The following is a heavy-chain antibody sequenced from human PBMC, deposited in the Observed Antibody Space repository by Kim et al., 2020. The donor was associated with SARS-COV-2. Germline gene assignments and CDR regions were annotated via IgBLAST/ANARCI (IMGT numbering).Heavy chain of an antibody. CDR2: IYYSGTT. Sequence: QPQGKGLEWIGYIYYSGTTKYNPSLKSRVTISVDTSKNQFSLKLSSVTAADTAVYYCARGALYYFDTTGTFWDNWGQGTLVTVSS. J-gene: IGHJ4*02. CDR3: ARGALYYFDTTGTFWDN. D-gene: IGHD3-22*01. V-gene: IGHV4-59*01.